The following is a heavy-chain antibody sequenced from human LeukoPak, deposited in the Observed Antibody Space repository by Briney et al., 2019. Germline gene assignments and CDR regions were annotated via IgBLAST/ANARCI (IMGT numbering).Heavy chain of an antibody. CDR3: AKDSDIVVVVAPSDDAFDI. V-gene: IGHV3-23*01. CDR2: ISGSGGST. Sequence: GGSLRLSCAVSGFTFSSYAMSWVRQAPGKGLEWVSAISGSGGSTYYADSVKGRFTISRDNSKNTLYLQMNSLRAEDTAVYYCAKDSDIVVVVAPSDDAFDIWGQGTMVTVSS. CDR1: GFTFSSYA. J-gene: IGHJ3*02. D-gene: IGHD2-15*01.